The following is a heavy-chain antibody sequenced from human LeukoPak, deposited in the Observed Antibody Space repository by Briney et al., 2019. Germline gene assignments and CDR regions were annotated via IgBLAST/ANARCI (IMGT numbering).Heavy chain of an antibody. V-gene: IGHV1-18*01. CDR3: ATGGLVVVPAAIYLHAFDI. J-gene: IGHJ3*02. D-gene: IGHD2-2*02. Sequence: GASVKVSCKASGYTFTSYGISWVRQAPGQGLEWMGWISAYNGNTNYAQKLQGRVTMTTDTSTSTAYMELRSLRSDDTAVYYCATGGLVVVPAAIYLHAFDIWGQGTMVTVSS. CDR1: GYTFTSYG. CDR2: ISAYNGNT.